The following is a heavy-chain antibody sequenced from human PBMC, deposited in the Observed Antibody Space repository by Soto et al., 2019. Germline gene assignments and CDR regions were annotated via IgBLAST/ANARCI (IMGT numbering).Heavy chain of an antibody. CDR3: ARGLTSGDY. CDR2: INPNGGST. D-gene: IGHD7-27*01. J-gene: IGHJ4*01. CDR1: GYTFTRFY. Sequence: QVQLVQSGAEVKNPGASVKVSCTASGYTFTRFYIHWVRQAPGQGLEWMAIINPNGGSTNYAQNPQGRVTLTRDTSTNTVYMELSSLRSEDTAVYYCARGLTSGDYWGDGALVTVSS. V-gene: IGHV1-46*01.